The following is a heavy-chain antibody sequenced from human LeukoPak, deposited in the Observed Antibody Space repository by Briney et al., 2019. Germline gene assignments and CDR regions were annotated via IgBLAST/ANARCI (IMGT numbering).Heavy chain of an antibody. Sequence: GGSLRLSCAASGFTFSSYSMNWVRQAPGKGLEWVSSISSSSSYIYYADSVKGRFTISRDNSKNTLYLQMNSLRAEDTAVYYCANRLSYGPNEYFDYWGQGTLVTVSS. V-gene: IGHV3-21*04. CDR2: ISSSSSYI. CDR1: GFTFSSYS. D-gene: IGHD5-18*01. J-gene: IGHJ4*02. CDR3: ANRLSYGPNEYFDY.